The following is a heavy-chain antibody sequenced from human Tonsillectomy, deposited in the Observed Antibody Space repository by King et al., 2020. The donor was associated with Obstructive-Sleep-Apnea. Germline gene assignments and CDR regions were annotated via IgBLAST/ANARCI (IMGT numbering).Heavy chain of an antibody. D-gene: IGHD3-9*01. J-gene: IGHJ4*02. CDR1: GFTFRSYA. V-gene: IGHV3-23*04. Sequence: VQLVESGGGLVQPGGSLSLRLSCAGSGFTFRSYAMSWVRQAPGKGLEWVSGISGSGDSTYYADSVKGRFTISRDNSKNTLYLQMNSLRAEDTAVYYCAKDSMDYDILTGPVDYWGQGTLVTVSS. CDR3: AKDSMDYDILTGPVDY. CDR2: ISGSGDST.